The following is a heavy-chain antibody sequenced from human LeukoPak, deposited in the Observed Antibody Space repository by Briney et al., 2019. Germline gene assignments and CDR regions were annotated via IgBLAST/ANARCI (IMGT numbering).Heavy chain of an antibody. CDR3: ARDDYDNSDHYNY. CDR2: IYSSGNT. D-gene: IGHD3-22*01. V-gene: IGHV3-53*01. J-gene: IGHJ4*02. CDR1: GFTVSSNY. Sequence: PGGSLRLSCAASGFTVSSNYMSWVRQAPGKGLEWVSVIYSSGNTYSVDSVKGRFTISRDNSKNTLYLQMNSLRAEDTAVYYCARDDYDNSDHYNYWGQGTLVTVSS.